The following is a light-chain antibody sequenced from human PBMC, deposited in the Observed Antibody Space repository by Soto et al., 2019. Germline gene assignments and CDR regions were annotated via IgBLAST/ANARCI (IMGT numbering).Light chain of an antibody. V-gene: IGLV2-8*01. CDR1: NNDVGGYNF. CDR2: EVS. CDR3: RSYAGSNNDV. J-gene: IGLJ1*01. Sequence: QSVLTQPPSASGSPGQSVTISCTGTNNDVGGYNFVSWYQHHPGKAPKLMIYEVSKRPSGVPDRFSGSKSGNTASLTVSGLQAEDAADYYCRSYAGSNNDVFGTGTKLTVL.